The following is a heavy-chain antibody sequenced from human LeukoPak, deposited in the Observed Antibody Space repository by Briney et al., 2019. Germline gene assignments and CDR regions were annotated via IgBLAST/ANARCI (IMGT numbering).Heavy chain of an antibody. D-gene: IGHD2-15*01. CDR1: GFTFSSYW. V-gene: IGHV3-30*03. Sequence: PGGSLRLSCAASGFTFSSYWMTWVRQAPGKGLEWVAVISYDGSNKYYADSVKGRFTISRDNSKNTLYLQMNSLRAEDTAVYYCAREGGDIVVVVAATNWFDPWGQGTLVTVSS. J-gene: IGHJ5*02. CDR3: AREGGDIVVVVAATNWFDP. CDR2: ISYDGSNK.